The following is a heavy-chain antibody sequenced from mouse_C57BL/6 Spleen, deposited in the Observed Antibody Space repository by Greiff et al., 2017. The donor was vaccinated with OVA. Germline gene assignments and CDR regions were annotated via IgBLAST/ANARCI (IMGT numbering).Heavy chain of an antibody. CDR1: GYTFTSYW. Sequence: VQLQQSGAELVKPGASVTLSCKASGYTFTSYWMHWVKQRPGQGLEWIGMIHPNSGSTNYNEKFKSKATLTVDKSSSTAYMQLSSLTSEDAAVYYCARGATGRFDYWGQGTTLTVSS. D-gene: IGHD4-1*02. V-gene: IGHV1-64*01. J-gene: IGHJ2*01. CDR3: ARGATGRFDY. CDR2: IHPNSGST.